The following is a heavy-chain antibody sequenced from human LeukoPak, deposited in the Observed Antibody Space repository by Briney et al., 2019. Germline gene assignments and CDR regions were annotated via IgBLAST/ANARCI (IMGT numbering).Heavy chain of an antibody. CDR3: ARDQMTDMVLGIFDY. J-gene: IGHJ4*02. CDR1: GFSLTNYGMC. V-gene: IGHV2-70*11. CDR2: IDWDGDE. D-gene: IGHD5-18*01. Sequence: SGPTLVNPTQTLTXTCSFSGFSLTNYGMCVSWIRQSPGKPLEWLARIDWDGDEWFTTSLKTRLSISKDTSKNQVVLTMTNMDPADTATYYCARDQMTDMVLGIFDYWGQGTLVTVSS.